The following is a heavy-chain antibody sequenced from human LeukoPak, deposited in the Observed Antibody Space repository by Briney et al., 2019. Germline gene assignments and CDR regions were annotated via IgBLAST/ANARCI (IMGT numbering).Heavy chain of an antibody. CDR2: IYYSGST. CDR3: ARVQLEYYYDSSGYPDAFDI. CDR1: GGSISSGDYY. V-gene: IGHV4-30-4*01. J-gene: IGHJ3*02. Sequence: SQTLSLTCTVSGGSISSGDYYWSWIRQPPGKGLEWIGYIYYSGSTYYNPSLKSRVTISVATSRNQFSLKLSSVTAADTAVYYCARVQLEYYYDSSGYPDAFDIWGQGTMVTVSS. D-gene: IGHD3-22*01.